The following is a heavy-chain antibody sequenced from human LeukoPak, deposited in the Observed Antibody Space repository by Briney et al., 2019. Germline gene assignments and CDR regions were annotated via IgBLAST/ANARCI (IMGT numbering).Heavy chain of an antibody. CDR3: ARDLLRSNAFDI. Sequence: ASVKVSCKASGYTFTGYYMHWVRQAPGQGLEWMGWINPNSGGTNYARKFQGWVTLTRDTSISTAYMELSRLRSDDTAVYYCARDLLRSNAFDIWGQGTMVTVSS. J-gene: IGHJ3*02. D-gene: IGHD1-26*01. CDR2: INPNSGGT. V-gene: IGHV1-2*04. CDR1: GYTFTGYY.